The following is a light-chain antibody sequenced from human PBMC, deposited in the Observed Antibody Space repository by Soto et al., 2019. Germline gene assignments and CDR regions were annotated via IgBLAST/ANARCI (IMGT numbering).Light chain of an antibody. J-gene: IGKJ5*01. CDR1: QSISSN. CDR3: QQYGSSLST. Sequence: EIVMTQSPATLSVSPGERATLSCRASQSISSNLAWYQQKAGQAPRLLIYGASSRATGIPDRFSGSGSGADFTLTISRLEPEDFAVYYCQQYGSSLSTFGQGTRLEI. CDR2: GAS. V-gene: IGKV3-20*01.